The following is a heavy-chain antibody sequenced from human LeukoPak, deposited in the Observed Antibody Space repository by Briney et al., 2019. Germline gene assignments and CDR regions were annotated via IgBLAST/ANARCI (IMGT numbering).Heavy chain of an antibody. D-gene: IGHD3-22*01. CDR1: GGSISSYY. Sequence: SETLSLTCTVSGGSISSYYWSWIRQPAGKGLEWIGRIYTSGSTNYNPSLKSRVTMSVDTSKNQFSLKLSSVTAADTAVYYCARGRRYYDSSGRLDYWGQGTLVTVSS. CDR2: IYTSGST. J-gene: IGHJ4*02. V-gene: IGHV4-4*07. CDR3: ARGRRYYDSSGRLDY.